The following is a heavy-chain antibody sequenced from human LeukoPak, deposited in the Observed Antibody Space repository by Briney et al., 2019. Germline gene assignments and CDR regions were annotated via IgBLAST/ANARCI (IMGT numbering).Heavy chain of an antibody. J-gene: IGHJ4*02. D-gene: IGHD2-15*01. Sequence: SETLSLTCAVSGGSPDFSGYYWTWVRQPPGKGLEWIGEINHSGSTNYNPSLKSRVTISVDTSKNQFSLKLSSVTAADTAVYYCARGGVAALYYFDYWGQGTLVTVSS. CDR3: ARGGVAALYYFDY. CDR2: INHSGST. CDR1: GGSPDFSGYY. V-gene: IGHV4-34*01.